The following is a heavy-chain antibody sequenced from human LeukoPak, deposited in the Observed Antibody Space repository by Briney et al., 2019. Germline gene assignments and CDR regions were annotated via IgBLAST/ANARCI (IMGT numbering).Heavy chain of an antibody. Sequence: GGSLRLSCAASGFTFSSYAMHWVRQAPGKGLEWVSAISGSGGSTYYADSVKGRFTISRDNSKNTLYLQMNSLRAEDTAVYYCAKDLRSLSGTDPHYWGQGTLVTVSS. V-gene: IGHV3-23*01. CDR3: AKDLRSLSGTDPHY. CDR2: ISGSGGST. J-gene: IGHJ4*02. D-gene: IGHD1-26*01. CDR1: GFTFSSYA.